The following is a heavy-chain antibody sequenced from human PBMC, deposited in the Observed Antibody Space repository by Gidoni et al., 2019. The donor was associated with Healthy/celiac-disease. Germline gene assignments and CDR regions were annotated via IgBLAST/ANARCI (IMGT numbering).Heavy chain of an antibody. D-gene: IGHD6-13*01. V-gene: IGHV3-33*01. CDR2: IWYNGSNK. J-gene: IGHJ6*02. CDR1: GFTLSSYG. Sequence: QVQLVESGGGVVQPGRSLRLSCAASGFTLSSYGMHWVRQAPVKGLEWVTVIWYNGSNKYYADSVKGRFTISRDNSKKTLYLQMNSLRAEETAVYYCAREASRFYYYGMDVWGQGTTVTVSS. CDR3: AREASRFYYYGMDV.